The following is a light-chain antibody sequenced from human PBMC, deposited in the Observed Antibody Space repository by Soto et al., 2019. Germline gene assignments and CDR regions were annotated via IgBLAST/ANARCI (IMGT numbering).Light chain of an antibody. J-gene: IGKJ4*01. Sequence: EIVLTQSPATLSVSPGERATLSCRASQSVSSNLAWYQQKPGQAPRLLIYGASTRAPGIPARFSGSGSGTEFTLTLSSLQSEDFAVYYCQHYNNLPLPFGGGAKVEIK. CDR3: QHYNNLPLP. V-gene: IGKV3-15*01. CDR1: QSVSSN. CDR2: GAS.